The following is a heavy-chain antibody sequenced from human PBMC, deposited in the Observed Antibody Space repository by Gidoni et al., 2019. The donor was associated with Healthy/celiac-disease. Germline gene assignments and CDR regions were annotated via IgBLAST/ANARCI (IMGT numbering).Heavy chain of an antibody. Sequence: EVQLVESGGGLVQPGRSLRLSCAPSGFTFDDYAMHWFRQAPGKGLEWVSGIRWNSGSIGYADSVKGRFTISRDNAKNSLYLQMNSLRAEDTALYYCAKDIGGDYYYYYGMDVWGQGTTVTVSS. J-gene: IGHJ6*02. V-gene: IGHV3-9*01. CDR2: IRWNSGSI. CDR1: GFTFDDYA. D-gene: IGHD4-17*01. CDR3: AKDIGGDYYYYYGMDV.